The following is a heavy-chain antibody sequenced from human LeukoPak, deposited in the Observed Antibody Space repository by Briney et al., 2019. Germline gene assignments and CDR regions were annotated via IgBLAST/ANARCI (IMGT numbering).Heavy chain of an antibody. V-gene: IGHV3-15*01. CDR1: GFTFSYAW. D-gene: IGHD2-2*01. J-gene: IGHJ6*02. Sequence: PGGSLRLSCAASGFTFSYAWMTWVRQAPGKGLEWVGRIKSKTDGGTTDYAARVKGRFTISRDDSKNTLYLQMSSLKTEDTAVYYCSTVRVLPAAKRSAGGMDVGGQGTTVTVSS. CDR2: IKSKTDGGTT. CDR3: STVRVLPAAKRSAGGMDV.